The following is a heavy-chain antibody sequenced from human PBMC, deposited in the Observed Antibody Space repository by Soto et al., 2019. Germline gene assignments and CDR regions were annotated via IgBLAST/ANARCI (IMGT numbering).Heavy chain of an antibody. V-gene: IGHV3-49*03. CDR3: TRDGRYSGYPPPAF. Sequence: GGSLRLSCTASGFTFADYTLSWFRQAPGKGLEWLGFIRNKAYGGTTEYAASVKGRFTISRDDSKSIAYLLMNSLKTQDTAMYYCTRDGRYSGYPPPAFWGQGTLVTVSS. CDR2: IRNKAYGGTT. D-gene: IGHD5-12*01. J-gene: IGHJ4*02. CDR1: GFTFADYT.